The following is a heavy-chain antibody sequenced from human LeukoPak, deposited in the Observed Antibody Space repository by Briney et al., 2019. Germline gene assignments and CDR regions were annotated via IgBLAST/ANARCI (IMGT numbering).Heavy chain of an antibody. D-gene: IGHD6-19*01. CDR2: TSWKSGNI. CDR1: GFNFDDYA. Sequence: SLRLSCAASGFNFDDYAMHWVRQAPGKGLEWVAGTSWKSGNIGYADSVNGRFTISRDDAKNSLYLQMNSLRAEDTALYYCAKDLGSGGWTQYYYHYAIDVWGQGTTVTVSS. J-gene: IGHJ6*02. CDR3: AKDLGSGGWTQYYYHYAIDV. V-gene: IGHV3-9*01.